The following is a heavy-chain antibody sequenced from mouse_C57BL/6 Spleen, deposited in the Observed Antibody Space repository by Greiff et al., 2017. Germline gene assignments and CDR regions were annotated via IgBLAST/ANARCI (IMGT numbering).Heavy chain of an antibody. Sequence: EVQVVESGGDLVKPGGSLKLSCAASGFTFSSYGMSWVRQTPDKRLEWVATISSGGSYTYYPDSVKGRFTISRDNAKNTLYLQMSSLKSEDTAMYYCARHGSSEYFDYWGQGTTLTVSS. D-gene: IGHD1-1*01. CDR2: ISSGGSYT. CDR3: ARHGSSEYFDY. J-gene: IGHJ2*01. CDR1: GFTFSSYG. V-gene: IGHV5-6*01.